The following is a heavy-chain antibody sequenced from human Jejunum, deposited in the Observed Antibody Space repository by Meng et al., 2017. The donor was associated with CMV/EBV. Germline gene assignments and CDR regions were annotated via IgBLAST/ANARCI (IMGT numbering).Heavy chain of an antibody. Sequence: SGFTVSSYWMHRITHAPGNGLVCVSHSNTGGTTISYSDSVKDRFTVSRDNSKNTLYLQMNSLRAEDTAVYYCARDAADSSSPAWFDPWGQGTLVTVSS. CDR3: ARDAADSSSPAWFDP. CDR2: SNTGGTTI. D-gene: IGHD6-13*01. CDR1: GFTVSSYW. V-gene: IGHV3-74*01. J-gene: IGHJ5*02.